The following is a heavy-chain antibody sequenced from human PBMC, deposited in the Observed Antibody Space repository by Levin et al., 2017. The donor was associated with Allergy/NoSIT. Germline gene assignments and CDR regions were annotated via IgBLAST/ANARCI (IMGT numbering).Heavy chain of an antibody. D-gene: IGHD1-1*01. CDR2: TSGYNGNT. CDR3: ARDGGYKDDY. CDR1: GYTFTTYS. J-gene: IGHJ4*02. V-gene: IGHV1-18*01. Sequence: ASVKVSCKTSGYTFTTYSISWVRQAPGQGLEWMGWTSGYNGNTNYAQKLQGRVAMTTDTSTSTAYMELRSLRSDDTAVYYCARDGGYKDDYWGQGTLVTVSS.